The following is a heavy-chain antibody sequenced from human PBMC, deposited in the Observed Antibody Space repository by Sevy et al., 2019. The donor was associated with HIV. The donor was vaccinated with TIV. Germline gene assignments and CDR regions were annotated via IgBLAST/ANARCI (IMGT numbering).Heavy chain of an antibody. Sequence: GGSLRLSCAASGFTFSSYGMHWVRQAPGKGLEWVAVISYDGSNKYYADSVKGRFIISRDNSKNTLYLQMNSLRAEDTAVYYCAKDIGIAARLDSCYGMDVWGQGTTVTVSS. J-gene: IGHJ6*02. CDR3: AKDIGIAARLDSCYGMDV. CDR2: ISYDGSNK. V-gene: IGHV3-30*18. D-gene: IGHD6-6*01. CDR1: GFTFSSYG.